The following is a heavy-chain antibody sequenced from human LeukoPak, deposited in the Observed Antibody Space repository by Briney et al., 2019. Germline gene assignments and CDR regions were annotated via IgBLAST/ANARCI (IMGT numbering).Heavy chain of an antibody. J-gene: IGHJ4*02. CDR2: IFGSGGSP. CDR1: GFTFGSQA. D-gene: IGHD5-18*01. V-gene: IGHV3-23*01. Sequence: GGSLRLSCEASGFTFGSQAMYWVRQAPGKGLEWVAGIFGSGGSPHYADSGKSRFTISRDSPRNTVYLQLNSLRDDDTAVYYCGKTTVGYSSGQKPAWPVDFWGQGTLVTVSS. CDR3: GKTTVGYSSGQKPAWPVDF.